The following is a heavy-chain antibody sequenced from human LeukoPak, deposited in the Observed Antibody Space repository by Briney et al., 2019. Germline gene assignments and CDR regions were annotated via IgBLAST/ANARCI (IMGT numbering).Heavy chain of an antibody. CDR3: VAQSGYFQFDP. Sequence: KTSETLSLTCSVSGGSISSSSDYWGWMRQPPGKGLEWIGSIRYSGSTYYNPSLKSRVTISADTSKNQFSLELSSVTAADTAVYYCVAQSGYFQFDPWGQGTLVTVSS. D-gene: IGHD3-3*01. J-gene: IGHJ5*02. V-gene: IGHV4-39*01. CDR1: GGSISSSSDY. CDR2: IRYSGST.